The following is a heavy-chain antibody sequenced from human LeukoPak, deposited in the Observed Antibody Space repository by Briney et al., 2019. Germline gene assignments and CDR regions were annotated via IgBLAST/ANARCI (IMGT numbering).Heavy chain of an antibody. Sequence: ASVKVSCKASGYTFTGYYMHWVRQAPGQGLEWMGIINPSGGSTSYAQKFQGRVTMTRDMSTSTVYMELSSLRSEDTAVYYCAREQWELRSWFDPWGQGTLVTVSS. D-gene: IGHD1-26*01. CDR3: AREQWELRSWFDP. J-gene: IGHJ5*02. CDR1: GYTFTGYY. CDR2: INPSGGST. V-gene: IGHV1-46*01.